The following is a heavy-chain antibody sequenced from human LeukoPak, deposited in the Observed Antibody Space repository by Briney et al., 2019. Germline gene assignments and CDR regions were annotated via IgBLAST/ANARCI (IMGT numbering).Heavy chain of an antibody. V-gene: IGHV3-66*01. Sequence: PGGSLRLSCAASEFSVGSNYMTWVRQAPGKGLEWVSLIYSGGSTYYADSVKGRFTISRDNSKNTLYLQMNSLRAEDTAVYYCAKDRIRDYWGQGTLVTVSS. CDR3: AKDRIRDY. D-gene: IGHD2/OR15-2a*01. CDR1: EFSVGSNY. J-gene: IGHJ4*02. CDR2: IYSGGST.